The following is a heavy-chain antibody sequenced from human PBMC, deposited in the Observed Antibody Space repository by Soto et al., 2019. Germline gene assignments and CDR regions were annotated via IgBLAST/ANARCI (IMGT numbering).Heavy chain of an antibody. CDR3: ARDVSINHSMDV. V-gene: IGHV3-33*01. CDR2: IWNDGNIG. CDR1: GFIFSSYG. J-gene: IGHJ6*03. Sequence: QVQLVESGGGVVQPGRSLRLACVASGFIFSSYGMHWVRQAPGKGLEWVAVIWNDGNIGNYPDSVKGRFTISRDNSKNTLYLQMNSMRAEDTAVYYCARDVSINHSMDVWGKGTTVTVSS. D-gene: IGHD3-10*01.